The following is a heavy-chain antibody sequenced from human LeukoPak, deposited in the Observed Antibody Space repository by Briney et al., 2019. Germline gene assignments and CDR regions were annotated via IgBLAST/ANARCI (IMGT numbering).Heavy chain of an antibody. J-gene: IGHJ3*02. V-gene: IGHV3-33*08. Sequence: GGSLRLSCAASGFTFSSYRMHWVRQAPGKGLEWVAVIWYDGSNKYYADSVKGRFTISRDNSKNTLYLQMNSLRAEDTAVYYCARDDHSGSPWGAFDIWGQGTMVTVSS. CDR3: ARDDHSGSPWGAFDI. D-gene: IGHD1-26*01. CDR2: IWYDGSNK. CDR1: GFTFSSYR.